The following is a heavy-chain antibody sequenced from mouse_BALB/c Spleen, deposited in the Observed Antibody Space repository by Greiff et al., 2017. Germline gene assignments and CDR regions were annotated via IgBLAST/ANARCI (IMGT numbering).Heavy chain of an antibody. Sequence: EVQLVESGPGLVKPSQSLSLTCSVTGYSITSGYYWNWIRQFPGNKLEWMGYISYDGSNNYNPSLKNRISITRDTSKNQFFLKLNSVTTEDTATYYCASYDYDGWYFDVWGAGTTVTVSS. CDR1: GYSITSGYY. J-gene: IGHJ1*01. CDR2: ISYDGSN. D-gene: IGHD2-4*01. CDR3: ASYDYDGWYFDV. V-gene: IGHV3-6*02.